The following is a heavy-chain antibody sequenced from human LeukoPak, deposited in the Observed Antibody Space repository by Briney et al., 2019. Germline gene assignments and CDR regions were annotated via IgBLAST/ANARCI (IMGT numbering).Heavy chain of an antibody. V-gene: IGHV3-21*01. D-gene: IGHD2-15*01. CDR1: GFTFSRYS. CDR3: ARGPQFCSGGSCFGYYFDY. Sequence: GGSLRLSCAASGFTFSRYSMNWVRQPPGKGLEWVSSISASGRHIYYADSVKGRFSISRDSARNSVYVQMSSLRAEDTAVYYCARGPQFCSGGSCFGYYFDYWGQGALVTVSS. CDR2: ISASGRHI. J-gene: IGHJ4*02.